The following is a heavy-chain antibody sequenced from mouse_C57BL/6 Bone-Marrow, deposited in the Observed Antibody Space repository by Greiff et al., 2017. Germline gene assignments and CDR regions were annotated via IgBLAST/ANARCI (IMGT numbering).Heavy chain of an antibody. J-gene: IGHJ4*01. V-gene: IGHV7-3*01. CDR2: ISNKANGYTT. CDR3: ARSSYYSNYRAMDY. Sequence: VQLKESGGGLVQPGGSLSLSCAASGFTFTDYYMSWVRQPPGKALEWLGFISNKANGYTTEYSASVKGRFTISRDNSQSILYHQMNALRAEDSATYYCARSSYYSNYRAMDYWGQGTSVTVSS. CDR1: GFTFTDYY. D-gene: IGHD2-5*01.